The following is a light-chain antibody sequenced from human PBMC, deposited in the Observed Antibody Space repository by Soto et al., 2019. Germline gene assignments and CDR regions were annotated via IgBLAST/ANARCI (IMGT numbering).Light chain of an antibody. CDR2: GTS. Sequence: EIVLTQSPGTLSLSPGERATLSCRASQSVSSKYLAWYQQKPGQAPRVLIYGTSIRASGVPERFSGGGSGTDLTITITRLEPEDFEVYYCQQYGSSLFTFGPGTKVDIK. V-gene: IGKV3-20*01. CDR1: QSVSSKY. CDR3: QQYGSSLFT. J-gene: IGKJ3*01.